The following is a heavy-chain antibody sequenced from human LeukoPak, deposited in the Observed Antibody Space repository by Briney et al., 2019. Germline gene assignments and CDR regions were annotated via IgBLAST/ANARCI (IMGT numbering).Heavy chain of an antibody. CDR3: ARDVISTIFGVVSNWFDP. CDR2: ISAYNGNT. V-gene: IGHV1-18*01. J-gene: IGHJ5*02. CDR1: GYTFTSYG. D-gene: IGHD3-3*01. Sequence: ASVKVSCKASGYTFTSYGISWVRQAPGQGLEWMGWISAYNGNTNYAQKLQGRVTITTDESTSTAYMELSSLRSEDTAVYYCARDVISTIFGVVSNWFDPWGQGTLVTVSS.